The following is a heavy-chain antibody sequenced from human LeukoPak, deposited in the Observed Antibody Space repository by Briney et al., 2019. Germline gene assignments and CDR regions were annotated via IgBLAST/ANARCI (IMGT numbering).Heavy chain of an antibody. CDR1: GFTFSSYG. CDR3: ARRGTTYCTVDSCHPNWFDP. Sequence: GGSLRLSCAASGFTFSSYGMHWVRQAPGRGLEWISYINGSSSDTKYADSVKGRFTISRDNAKNSVYLLMNSLRAEDTAVYYCARRGTTYCTVDSCHPNWFDPWGQGTLVTVSS. V-gene: IGHV3-21*05. J-gene: IGHJ5*02. D-gene: IGHD2-15*01. CDR2: INGSSSDT.